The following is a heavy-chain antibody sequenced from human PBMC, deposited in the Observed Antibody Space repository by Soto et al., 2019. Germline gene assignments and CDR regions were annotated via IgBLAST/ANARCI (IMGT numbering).Heavy chain of an antibody. CDR1: GYTFNRYY. D-gene: IGHD3-22*01. CDR2: ISSHTGGT. CDR3: ARASQMVINPYYYPFDV. Sequence: GASVKVACKASGYTFNRYYMHWVRQAPGPGLEWMGWISSHTGGTTYAQKFQGRVTMTRDTSVLTAFMELSRLGSDDTAVYYCARASQMVINPYYYPFDVWGQGTTVTVSS. V-gene: IGHV1-2*02. J-gene: IGHJ6*02.